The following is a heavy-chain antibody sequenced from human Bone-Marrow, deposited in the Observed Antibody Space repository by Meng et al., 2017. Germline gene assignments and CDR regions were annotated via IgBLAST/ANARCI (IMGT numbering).Heavy chain of an antibody. D-gene: IGHD6-13*01. V-gene: IGHV4-34*01. J-gene: IGHJ4*02. CDR2: INHSGST. CDR1: GGSSSGYY. Sequence: SETLSLTCAVYGGSSSGYYWSWIRQPPGKGLEWIGEINHSGSTNYNPSLKSRVTISVDTSKNQFSLKLSSVTAADTAVYYCARLWGSSWYMEDYWGQGTLVTVSS. CDR3: ARLWGSSWYMEDY.